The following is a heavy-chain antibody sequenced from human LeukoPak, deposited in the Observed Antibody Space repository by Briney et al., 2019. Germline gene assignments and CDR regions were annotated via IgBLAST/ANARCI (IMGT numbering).Heavy chain of an antibody. CDR1: GLTVSSNY. CDR3: ARHSSGYYFDY. J-gene: IGHJ4*02. V-gene: IGHV3-53*01. CDR2: IYSGGST. D-gene: IGHD3-22*01. Sequence: PGGSLRLSCAASGLTVSSNYMSWVRQAPGKGLEWVSVIYSGGSTYYADSVKGRFTISRDNSKNTLYLQMNSLRAEDTAVYYCARHSSGYYFDYWGQGTLVTVSS.